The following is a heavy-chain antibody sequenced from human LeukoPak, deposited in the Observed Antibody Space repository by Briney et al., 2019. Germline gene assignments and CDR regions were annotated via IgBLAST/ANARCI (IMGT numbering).Heavy chain of an antibody. Sequence: GGSLRLSCAASGFTFSSYSMNWVRQAPGKGLEWVSYISSSSSTIYYADSVKGRFTISRDNAKNSLYLQMNSLRAEDTAVYYCTRVFNHYYYMDVWGKGTTVTVSS. J-gene: IGHJ6*03. V-gene: IGHV3-48*04. D-gene: IGHD3-10*02. CDR1: GFTFSSYS. CDR2: ISSSSSTI. CDR3: TRVFNHYYYMDV.